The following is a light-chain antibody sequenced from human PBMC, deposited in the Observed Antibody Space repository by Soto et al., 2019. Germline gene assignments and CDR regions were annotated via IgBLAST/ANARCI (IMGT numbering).Light chain of an antibody. CDR2: GAS. CDR3: QPYNDWPRT. Sequence: EIVMTQSSATLSVSPGERATLSCRASQSVSSNLAWYQQKPGQAPRLLLYGASTRATGIPARFSGSGSGTKFTLTINSLQSEDFSVFYCQPYNDWPRTFGQGTKVEIK. J-gene: IGKJ1*01. CDR1: QSVSSN. V-gene: IGKV3-15*01.